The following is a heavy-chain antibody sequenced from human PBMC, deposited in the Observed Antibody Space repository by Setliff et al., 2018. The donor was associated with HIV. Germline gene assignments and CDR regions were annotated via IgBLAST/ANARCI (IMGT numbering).Heavy chain of an antibody. D-gene: IGHD2-8*01. CDR1: GYTFTSFA. J-gene: IGHJ4*02. CDR3: VRRADTNGGLFF. Sequence: ASVKVSCKASGYTFTSFAMHWVRQAPGQRLEWMGWINAGNGNTKYSQKFQGRVIMTTDTSTSTAYMELKSLRSDDTAVYYCVRRADTNGGLFFWGQGTLVTVSS. V-gene: IGHV1-3*01. CDR2: INAGNGNT.